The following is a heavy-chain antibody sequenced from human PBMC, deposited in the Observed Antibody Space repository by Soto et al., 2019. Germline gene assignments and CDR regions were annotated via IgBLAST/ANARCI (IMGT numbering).Heavy chain of an antibody. CDR3: ARDLTIFGVVITRYYYYGMDV. Sequence: QVQLVESGGGLVKPGGSLRLSCAASGFTFSDYYMSWIRQAPGKGLEWVSYISSSGSTIYYADSVKGRFTISRDNAKNSLYLQMNSLRAEDTAVYYCARDLTIFGVVITRYYYYGMDVWGQGTTVTVSS. J-gene: IGHJ6*02. D-gene: IGHD3-3*01. CDR2: ISSSGSTI. CDR1: GFTFSDYY. V-gene: IGHV3-11*01.